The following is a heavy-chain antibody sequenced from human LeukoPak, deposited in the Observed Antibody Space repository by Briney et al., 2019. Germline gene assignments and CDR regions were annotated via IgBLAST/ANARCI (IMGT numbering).Heavy chain of an antibody. Sequence: SETLSLTCAVSGGSISSSNWWSWVRQPPGKGLEWIGEIYHSGSTNYNPSLKSRVTISVDTSKNQFSLKLSSVTAADTAVYYCARRVTYYYGSGSYSYYYYMDVWGKGTTVTISS. CDR3: ARRVTYYYGSGSYSYYYYMDV. V-gene: IGHV4-4*02. CDR1: GGSISSSNW. D-gene: IGHD3-10*01. J-gene: IGHJ6*03. CDR2: IYHSGST.